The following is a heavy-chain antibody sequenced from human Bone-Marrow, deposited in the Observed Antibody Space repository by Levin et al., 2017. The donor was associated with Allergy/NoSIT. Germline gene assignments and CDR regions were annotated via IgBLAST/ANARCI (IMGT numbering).Heavy chain of an antibody. Sequence: RSSETLSLTCTVSGASIGSDSLYWSWVRQAPGGRLEWIGYVYYTGFTNYNPSLETRVTLSVVPSKNQVSLELRSVTDGDTAVYYCAKLHEASNSAFDNWGQGTMVTVSS. CDR3: AKLHEASNSAFDN. V-gene: IGHV4-61*01. J-gene: IGHJ3*01. CDR1: GASIGSDSLY. CDR2: VYYTGFT. D-gene: IGHD4-11*01.